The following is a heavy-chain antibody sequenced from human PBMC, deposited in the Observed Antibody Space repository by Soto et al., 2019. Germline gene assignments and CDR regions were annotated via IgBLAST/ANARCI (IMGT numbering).Heavy chain of an antibody. CDR1: GGSISSSSYY. D-gene: IGHD6-19*01. CDR2: LDYSGST. V-gene: IGHV4-39*01. J-gene: IGHJ5*02. Sequence: QLQLQESGPGLVKPSETLSLTCTVSGGSISSSSYYWGWIRQPPGNVLEWIGSLDYSGSTYYNPSLRSRVPLSVDTSKNQFSLKLSSVTAADTAVYYCARQPYRSGWYWFDPWGQGTLVTVSS. CDR3: ARQPYRSGWYWFDP.